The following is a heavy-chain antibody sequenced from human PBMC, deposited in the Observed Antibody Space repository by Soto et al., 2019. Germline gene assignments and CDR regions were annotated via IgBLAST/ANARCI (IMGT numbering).Heavy chain of an antibody. CDR3: SRGAPGNLVPAAMDY. V-gene: IGHV1-18*01. Sequence: QVQLVQSGAEVKKPGASVKVSCQASGYTFTSSGISWVRQAPGQGLEWMGWISAYTGNTNYAQKLQGRVTMTTDTSTSTAYMELRSLRSDDTAVYYCSRGAPGNLVPAAMDYWGQGTLVTVSS. D-gene: IGHD2-2*01. CDR1: GYTFTSSG. CDR2: ISAYTGNT. J-gene: IGHJ4*02.